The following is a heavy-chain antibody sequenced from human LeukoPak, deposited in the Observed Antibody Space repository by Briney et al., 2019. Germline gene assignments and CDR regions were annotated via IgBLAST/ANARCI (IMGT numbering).Heavy chain of an antibody. V-gene: IGHV3-23*01. D-gene: IGHD6-19*01. CDR1: EFTFSSHA. Sequence: GGSLRLSCVASEFTFSSHAMNWVRQAPGKGLEWVSSSSGGGESTYYADSVKGRFTVSRDNSKNTLYLQINSLRGEDTAVYYCAKGKYSSGGVPDYWGQGTLVTVSS. J-gene: IGHJ4*02. CDR3: AKGKYSSGGVPDY. CDR2: SSGGGEST.